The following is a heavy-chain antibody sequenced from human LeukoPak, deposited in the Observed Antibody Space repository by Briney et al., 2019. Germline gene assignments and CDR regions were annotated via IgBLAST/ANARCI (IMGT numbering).Heavy chain of an antibody. V-gene: IGHV3-7*01. Sequence: GGSLRLSCAASGFTFSTYWMNWYRQAPGKGLEWVGNINQDASEINYVDSVRGRFTISRDNAKNSLHLQLNSLRAEDTAVYYCATDRDNSDWQKRFDSWGQGTLVTVSS. CDR3: ATDRDNSDWQKRFDS. CDR2: INQDASEI. CDR1: GFTFSTYW. J-gene: IGHJ4*02. D-gene: IGHD2-21*02.